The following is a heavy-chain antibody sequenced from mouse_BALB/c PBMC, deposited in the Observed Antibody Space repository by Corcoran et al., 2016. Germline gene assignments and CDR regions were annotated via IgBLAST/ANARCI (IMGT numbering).Heavy chain of an antibody. Sequence: EVLLQQSGPELVKPGASVKIPCKASGYTFTDYNMDWVKQSHGKSLEWIGDINPNNGGTIYNQKFKGKATLTVDKSSSTAYMELRSLTSEDTAVYYCARGELGRFAYWGQGTLVTVSA. D-gene: IGHD4-1*01. CDR2: INPNNGGT. CDR3: ARGELGRFAY. V-gene: IGHV1-18*01. J-gene: IGHJ3*01. CDR1: GYTFTDYN.